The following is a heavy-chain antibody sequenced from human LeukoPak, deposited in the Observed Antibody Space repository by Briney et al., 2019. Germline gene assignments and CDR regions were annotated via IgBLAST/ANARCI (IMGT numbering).Heavy chain of an antibody. J-gene: IGHJ4*02. CDR3: ARDQYCDGDCLWDFDY. D-gene: IGHD2-21*01. Sequence: GGSLRLSCAASGFTSSSYNMNWVRQAPGKGLEWVSYISSSSSTIYYADSVKGRFTISRDNAKNSLYLQMNSLRAEDTAVYYCARDQYCDGDCLWDFDYWGQGTLVTVSS. CDR1: GFTSSSYN. V-gene: IGHV3-48*01. CDR2: ISSSSSTI.